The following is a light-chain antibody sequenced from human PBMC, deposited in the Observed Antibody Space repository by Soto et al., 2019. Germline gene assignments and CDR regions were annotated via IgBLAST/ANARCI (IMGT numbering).Light chain of an antibody. Sequence: DIQMTQSPPSLSASVGDRVTITCQASQAIGNSLNWFQHKPGKAPNLVIYDAYNLEIGVPSRFSGSGSGTDFTFTITSLRPEDIATYYCQKSDHLPLFGPGTKVESK. J-gene: IGKJ3*01. V-gene: IGKV1-33*01. CDR3: QKSDHLPL. CDR1: QAIGNS. CDR2: DAY.